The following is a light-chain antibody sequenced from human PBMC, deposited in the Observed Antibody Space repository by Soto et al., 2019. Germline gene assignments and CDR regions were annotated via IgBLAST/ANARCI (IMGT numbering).Light chain of an antibody. CDR3: HQRNT. J-gene: IGKJ5*01. CDR2: DTT. V-gene: IGKV3-11*01. Sequence: VLTQSPVTLSLSPGDRATLSCRASQSVSTYLAWYRQVPGQPPRLLIYDTTNRAAGIPPRFSGRRSGTDLTLTLSSVEPEDFALYYCHQRNTFGQGTRLESK. CDR1: QSVSTY.